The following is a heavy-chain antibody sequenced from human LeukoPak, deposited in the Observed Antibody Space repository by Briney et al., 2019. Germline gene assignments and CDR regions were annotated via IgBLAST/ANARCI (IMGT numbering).Heavy chain of an antibody. CDR2: INPNSGGT. J-gene: IGHJ6*03. V-gene: IGHV1-2*02. D-gene: IGHD6-13*01. CDR3: ARRAAAGMSYYYYYMDV. CDR1: GYTFTGYY. Sequence: ASVKVSCKASGYTFTGYYMHWVRQAPGQGREWMGWINPNSGGTNYAQKFQGRVTITRDTSISTAYLQWSSLKASDTAMYYCARRAAAGMSYYYYYMDVWGKGTTVTVSS.